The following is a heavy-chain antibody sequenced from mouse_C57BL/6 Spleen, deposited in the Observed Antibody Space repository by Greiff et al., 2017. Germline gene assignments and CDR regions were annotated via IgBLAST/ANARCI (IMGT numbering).Heavy chain of an antibody. CDR1: GFTFSSYA. D-gene: IGHD2-5*01. V-gene: IGHV5-4*01. CDR2: ISDGGSYT. Sequence: EVQGVESGGGLVKPGGSLKLSCAASGFTFSSYAMSWVRQTPEKRLEWVATISDGGSYTYYPDNVKGRFTISRDTAKSNLYLQMSHLKSDDTAMYYCAKSYDSNYGFAYWGQGTLVTVAA. CDR3: AKSYDSNYGFAY. J-gene: IGHJ3*01.